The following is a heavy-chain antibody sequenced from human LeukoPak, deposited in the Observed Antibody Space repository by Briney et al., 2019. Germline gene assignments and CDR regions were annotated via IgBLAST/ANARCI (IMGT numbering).Heavy chain of an antibody. CDR2: VFRSGTT. V-gene: IGHV4-38-2*01. J-gene: IGHJ4*02. CDR3: ARVGTKVGAIDVLDY. Sequence: PSETLSLTCGVSHYSISSGYYWGWIRQPPGKGLQWIGSVFRSGTTYYNPSLKSRVTLSVDTSKNQFSLKLSSVTAADTAVYYCARVGTKVGAIDVLDYWGQGTLVTVSS. D-gene: IGHD1-26*01. CDR1: HYSISSGYY.